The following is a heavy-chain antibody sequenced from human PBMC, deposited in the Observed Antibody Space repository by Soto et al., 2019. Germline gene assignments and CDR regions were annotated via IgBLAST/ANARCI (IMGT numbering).Heavy chain of an antibody. D-gene: IGHD1-20*01. CDR1: GGSISGSYYY. V-gene: IGHV4-39*01. J-gene: IGHJ4*02. Sequence: SETLSLTCAVSGGSISGSYYYWAWLRQSPGKGPEWIGSVFYTGFTSYNPSLESRVSVSVDTSKSQFSLKLSAVTAADTAVYYCATPQKGYNWNYFDHWGQGALVTVSS. CDR2: VFYTGFT. CDR3: ATPQKGYNWNYFDH.